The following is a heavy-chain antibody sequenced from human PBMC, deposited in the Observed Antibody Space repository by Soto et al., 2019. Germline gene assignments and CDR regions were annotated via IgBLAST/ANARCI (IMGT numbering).Heavy chain of an antibody. Sequence: GGSLRLSCAASGFTFSSYWMSWVRQAPGKGLEWVANIKQDGSEKYYVDSVKGRFTISRDNAKNSLYLQMNSLRAEDTAVYYCARGRYVSYYDILTGYYNVFPLDYWGQGTLVTVSS. CDR1: GFTFSSYW. J-gene: IGHJ4*02. D-gene: IGHD3-9*01. CDR3: ARGRYVSYYDILTGYYNVFPLDY. CDR2: IKQDGSEK. V-gene: IGHV3-7*01.